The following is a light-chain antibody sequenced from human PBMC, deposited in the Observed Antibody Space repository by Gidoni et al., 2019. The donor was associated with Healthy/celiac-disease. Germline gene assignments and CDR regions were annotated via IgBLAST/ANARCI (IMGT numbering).Light chain of an antibody. CDR3: SSYTSSSRV. CDR2: EVS. CDR1: SSDVGGYNY. J-gene: IGLJ3*02. Sequence: QSALTQPASVSGSPGQSITISCTGTSSDVGGYNYVCWYQQHPGKAPKLMIYEVSSRPSGVSNRFSGSKSGNTASLTISGLQAEDEADYYCSSYTSSSRVFGGGTKLTVL. V-gene: IGLV2-14*01.